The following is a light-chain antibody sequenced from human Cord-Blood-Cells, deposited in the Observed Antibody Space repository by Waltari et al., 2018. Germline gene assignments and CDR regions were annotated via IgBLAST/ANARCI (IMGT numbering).Light chain of an antibody. CDR2: WAS. CDR1: QSDLYSSNNKNY. V-gene: IGKV4-1*01. Sequence: DIVMTQSPDSLAVSLGERATINCKSSQSDLYSSNNKNYLAWYQQKPGQPPKLLIYWASTLESGVPDRFSGSGSGTYFTLTISSLQAEDVAVYYCQQYYSTPYTFGQGTKLEIK. CDR3: QQYYSTPYT. J-gene: IGKJ2*01.